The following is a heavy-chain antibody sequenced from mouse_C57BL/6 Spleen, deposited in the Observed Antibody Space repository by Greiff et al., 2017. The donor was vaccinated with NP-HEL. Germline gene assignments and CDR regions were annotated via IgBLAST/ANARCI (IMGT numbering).Heavy chain of an antibody. CDR1: GFSLTSYG. CDR3: ARASIYYDYDEGAMDY. Sequence: VQVVESGPGLVAPSQSLSITCTVSGFSLTSYGVHWVRQPPGKGLEWLVVIWSDGSTTYNSALKSRLSISKDNSKSQVFLKMNSLQTDDTAMYYCARASIYYDYDEGAMDYWGQGTSVTVSS. CDR2: IWSDGST. J-gene: IGHJ4*01. D-gene: IGHD2-4*01. V-gene: IGHV2-6*03.